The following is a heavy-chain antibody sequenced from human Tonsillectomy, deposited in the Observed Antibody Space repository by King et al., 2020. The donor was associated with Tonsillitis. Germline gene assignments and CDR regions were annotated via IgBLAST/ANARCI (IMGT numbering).Heavy chain of an antibody. D-gene: IGHD3-22*01. CDR1: GGTFSSYA. CDR2: IIPVFGAA. V-gene: IGHV1-69*06. J-gene: IGHJ6*02. CDR3: ARRGQDDYDRSAYRGDYYYGMDV. Sequence: QLVQSGAEVKKPGSSVKVSCKASGGTFSSYAISWVRQAPGQGLEWMGGIIPVFGAANYAPQFQGRVTITADKSTGTAYMELSSLRSDDTAVFYCARRGQDDYDRSAYRGDYYYGMDVWGQGTTVTVSS.